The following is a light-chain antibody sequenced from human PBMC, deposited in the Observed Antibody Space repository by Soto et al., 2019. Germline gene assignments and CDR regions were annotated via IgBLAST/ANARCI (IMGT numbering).Light chain of an antibody. CDR2: GAS. V-gene: IGKV3-20*01. CDR1: QSVSNNY. J-gene: IGKJ1*01. CDR3: QQYGSSGT. Sequence: EIVLTQSPGTLSLSPGERATLSCRASQSVSNNYLAWYQQKPGQAPRLLIYGASNRATGIPDRFSGSGSGTAFTLNISRLEPEEFAVYYCQQYGSSGTFGQGTKVEIK.